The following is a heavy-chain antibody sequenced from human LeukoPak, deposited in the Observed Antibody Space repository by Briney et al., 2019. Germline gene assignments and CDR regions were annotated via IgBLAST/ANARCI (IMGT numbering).Heavy chain of an antibody. Sequence: GGSLRLSCAAAGFAFSSYAVSWVRRTPGKRPEWVSGISGDGRTFYADSVKGRFTLSRDFSRSTLYLQMNSLRAEDTAVYYCARDRERAWSNGWYVHYWGQGTLVTVSS. CDR2: ISGDGRT. CDR1: GFAFSSYA. J-gene: IGHJ4*02. CDR3: ARDRERAWSNGWYVHY. V-gene: IGHV3-23*01. D-gene: IGHD6-19*01.